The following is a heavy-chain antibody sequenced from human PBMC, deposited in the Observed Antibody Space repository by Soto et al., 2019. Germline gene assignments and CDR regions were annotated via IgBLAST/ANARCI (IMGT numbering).Heavy chain of an antibody. CDR1: GGSFSGYD. D-gene: IGHD4-17*01. CDR2: FTYRGST. CDR3: ERKSDYGYYGFWRVGAYYFDY. V-gene: IGHV4-34*01. J-gene: IGHJ4*02. Sequence: SETLSLTCAVYGGSFSGYDWTWIRQPPGKGLEWIGEFTYRGSTNYNPSLKSRVTISVDTSKNQFSLKLSSVTAADTAVYYCERKSDYGYYGFWRVGAYYFDYWGQGSLVTVSS.